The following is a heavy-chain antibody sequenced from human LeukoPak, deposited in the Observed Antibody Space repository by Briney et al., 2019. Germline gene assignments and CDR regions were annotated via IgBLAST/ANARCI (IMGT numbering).Heavy chain of an antibody. Sequence: SETLSLTCPVSGGSVSTGTYYWSWIRQPPGKALEWIGYIYYTGSTNYNPSLKSRVTISRDTSKNQFSLKLSSVTAADTAVYYCARADSDYYYDSSGEAYFQHWGQGTLVTVSS. D-gene: IGHD3-22*01. V-gene: IGHV4-61*01. CDR2: IYYTGST. CDR3: ARADSDYYYDSSGEAYFQH. J-gene: IGHJ1*01. CDR1: GGSVSTGTYY.